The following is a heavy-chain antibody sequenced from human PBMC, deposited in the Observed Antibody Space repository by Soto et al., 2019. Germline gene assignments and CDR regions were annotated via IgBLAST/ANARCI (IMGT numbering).Heavy chain of an antibody. CDR3: ARDVRYSSSWLFDY. D-gene: IGHD6-13*01. J-gene: IGHJ4*02. CDR1: GGTFSSYA. V-gene: IGHV1-69*13. CDR2: IIPIFGTA. Sequence: SVKVSCKASGGTFSSYAISWVRQAPGQGLEWVGGIIPIFGTANYAQKFQGRVTITADESTSTAYMELSSLRSEDTAVYYCARDVRYSSSWLFDYWGQGTLVTVSS.